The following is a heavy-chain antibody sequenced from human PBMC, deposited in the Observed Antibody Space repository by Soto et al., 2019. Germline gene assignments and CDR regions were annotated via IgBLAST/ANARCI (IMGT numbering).Heavy chain of an antibody. CDR3: ARETYGDYVRYCDP. CDR1: GDPISTCGYT. CDR2: TYPSGTT. V-gene: IGHV4-30-2*01. Sequence: QLQLQESGSRLVKSSETLSLTCDVSGDPISTCGYTWAWLRQPPGEALEWLGHTYPSGTTDDNPSHDSRFIISVDRSKHQFSLKVRSVPAADTAVQYCARETYGDYVRYCDPWGQGTLVTVST. J-gene: IGHJ5*02. D-gene: IGHD4-17*01.